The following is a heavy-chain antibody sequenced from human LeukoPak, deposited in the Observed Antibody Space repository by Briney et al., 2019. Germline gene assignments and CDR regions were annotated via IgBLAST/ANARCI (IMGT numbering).Heavy chain of an antibody. CDR2: INPNGGST. D-gene: IGHD1-26*01. J-gene: IGHJ4*02. CDR1: GYTFTTFY. V-gene: IGHV1-46*01. CDR3: ARDLIVGATFDF. Sequence: GASVKVSCKASGYTFTTFYIHWVRQAPGQGLEWMGMINPNGGSTTYSQKFQDRVSMTRGTSTSTVYMELSSLRSEDTAVYYCARDLIVGATFDFWGQGTLVTVSS.